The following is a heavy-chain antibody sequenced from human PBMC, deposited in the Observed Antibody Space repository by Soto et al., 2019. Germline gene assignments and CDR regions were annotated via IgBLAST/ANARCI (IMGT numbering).Heavy chain of an antibody. CDR1: GFSFEIYH. CDR2: IDGSGDST. J-gene: IGHJ4*02. CDR3: AKDRGWTYYFDY. V-gene: IGHV3-23*01. D-gene: IGHD6-19*01. Sequence: GGSLRLSCEAAGFSFEIYHMNWVRQTPGKGLEWVSAIDGSGDSTYYADSVKGRFTISRDNSGNTLYLQMDSLRAEDTAVYFCAKDRGWTYYFDYWGQGAQVTVSS.